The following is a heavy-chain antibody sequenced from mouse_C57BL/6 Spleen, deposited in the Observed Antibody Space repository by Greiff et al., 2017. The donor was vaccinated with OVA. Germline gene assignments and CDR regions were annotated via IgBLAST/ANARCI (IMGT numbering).Heavy chain of an antibody. CDR1: GYAFTNYL. Sequence: VQLQESGAELVRPGTSVKVSCKASGYAFTNYLIEWVKQRPGQGLEWIGVINPGSGGTNYNEKFKGKATLTADKSSSTAYMQLSSLTSEDSAVYFCARSEIYYGNYDYAMDYWGQGTSVTVSS. CDR3: ARSEIYYGNYDYAMDY. J-gene: IGHJ4*01. D-gene: IGHD2-1*01. CDR2: INPGSGGT. V-gene: IGHV1-54*01.